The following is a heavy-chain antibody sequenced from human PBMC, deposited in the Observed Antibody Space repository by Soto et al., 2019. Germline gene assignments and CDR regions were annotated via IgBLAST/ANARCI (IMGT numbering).Heavy chain of an antibody. V-gene: IGHV1-69*13. D-gene: IGHD3-9*01. CDR3: ARGYYDILTGLLGGDYGMDV. CDR2: IIPIFGTA. Sequence: SVKVSCKASGGTFSSYAISWVRQAPGQGLEWMGGIIPIFGTANYAQKFQGRVTITADESTSTAYMELSSLRSEDTAVYYCARGYYDILTGLLGGDYGMDVWGQGTTVTVSS. J-gene: IGHJ6*02. CDR1: GGTFSSYA.